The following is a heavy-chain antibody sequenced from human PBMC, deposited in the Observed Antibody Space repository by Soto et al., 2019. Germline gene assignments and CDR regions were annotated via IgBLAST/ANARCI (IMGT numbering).Heavy chain of an antibody. D-gene: IGHD3-9*01. J-gene: IGHJ5*02. CDR2: IYYSGST. V-gene: IGHV4-59*08. CDR1: GGSISSYD. Sequence: SETLSVTCTVSGGSISSYDWSWIRQPPGKGLEWVGYIYYSGSTNYNPSLKSRVTISVDTSKNQFSLKLSSVTAADTAVYYCARHFPRRYLFDPWGQGTLVTVSS. CDR3: ARHFPRRYLFDP.